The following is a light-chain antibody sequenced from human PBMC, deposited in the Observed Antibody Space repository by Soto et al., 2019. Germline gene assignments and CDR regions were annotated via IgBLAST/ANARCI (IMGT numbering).Light chain of an antibody. CDR2: GAS. V-gene: IGKV3-15*01. CDR3: QQYNNWPPFT. J-gene: IGKJ3*01. Sequence: IVMTQSPATPSVFPGERATLSCRASQSVSSTLAWYQQKPAQAPRLLTYGASPTATGIPARCSGNGCGTEFTLTIISLQSADFVVYYCQQYNNWPPFTFGPGTKVDIK. CDR1: QSVSST.